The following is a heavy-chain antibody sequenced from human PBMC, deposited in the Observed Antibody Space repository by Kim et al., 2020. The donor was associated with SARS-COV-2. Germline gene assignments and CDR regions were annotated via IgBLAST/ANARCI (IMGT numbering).Heavy chain of an antibody. CDR3: AREISITIFGVVTHASYFDY. D-gene: IGHD3-3*01. V-gene: IGHV4-59*01. Sequence: RVTISVDTSKNQFSLKLSSVTAADTAVYYCAREISITIFGVVTHASYFDYWGQGTLVTVSS. J-gene: IGHJ4*02.